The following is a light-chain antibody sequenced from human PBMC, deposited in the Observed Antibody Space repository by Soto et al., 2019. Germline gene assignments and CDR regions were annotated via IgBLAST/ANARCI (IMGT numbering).Light chain of an antibody. Sequence: DIQLTQSPSSVSASIGDRVTITCWASQDIRSWLAWYQQKAGKAPKLVISAVFTLQRGVPSRFSGSEFGTNFPLAIARLQPEDFATYYCQQANSFPITFGQGTRLDIK. V-gene: IGKV1-12*01. CDR2: AVF. CDR3: QQANSFPIT. J-gene: IGKJ5*01. CDR1: QDIRSW.